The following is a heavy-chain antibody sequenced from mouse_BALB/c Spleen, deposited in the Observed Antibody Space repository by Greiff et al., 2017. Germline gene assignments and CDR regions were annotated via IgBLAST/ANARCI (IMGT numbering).Heavy chain of an antibody. Sequence: VQGVESGPGLVAPSQSLSITCTVSGFSLTSYGVHWVRQPPGKGLEWLGVIWAGGSTNYNSALMSRLSISKDNSKSQVFLKMNSLQTDDTAMYYCARDERLLGYFDYWGQGTTLTVSS. V-gene: IGHV2-9*02. D-gene: IGHD2-3*01. CDR3: ARDERLLGYFDY. CDR2: IWAGGST. J-gene: IGHJ2*01. CDR1: GFSLTSYG.